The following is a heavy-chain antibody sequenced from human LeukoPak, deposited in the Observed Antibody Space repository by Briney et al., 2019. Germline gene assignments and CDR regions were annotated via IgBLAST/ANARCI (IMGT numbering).Heavy chain of an antibody. CDR2: IRGSGGST. J-gene: IGHJ5*02. CDR3: AKGEHIVATISGWFDP. D-gene: IGHD5-12*01. V-gene: IGHV3-23*01. Sequence: GGSLRLSCAASGFTFSSYAMSWVRQAPGKGLEWVSAIRGSGGSTYYADSVKGRFTISRDNSKNTLYLQMNSLRAEDTAVYYCAKGEHIVATISGWFDPWGQGTLVTVSS. CDR1: GFTFSSYA.